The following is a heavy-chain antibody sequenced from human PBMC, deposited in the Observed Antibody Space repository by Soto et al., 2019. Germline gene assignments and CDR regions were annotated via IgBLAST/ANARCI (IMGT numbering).Heavy chain of an antibody. V-gene: IGHV3-11*01. D-gene: IGHD1-1*01. CDR3: ATALTLQGDFYYYGMDV. CDR1: GFTFSDYY. CDR2: ISSSGSTI. J-gene: IGHJ6*02. Sequence: GGSLRLSCAASGFTFSDYYMSWIRQAPGKGLEWVSYISSSGSTIYYADSVKGRFTISRDNAKNSLYLQMNSLRAEDTAVYYCATALTLQGDFYYYGMDVWGQGTTVTVSS.